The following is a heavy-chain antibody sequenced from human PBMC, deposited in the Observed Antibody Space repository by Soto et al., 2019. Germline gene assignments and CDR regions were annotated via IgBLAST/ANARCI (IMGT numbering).Heavy chain of an antibody. CDR3: ARKYYDFWSGYYVGFDWFDP. CDR1: GGSLSGYY. CDR2: INHSGST. J-gene: IGHJ5*02. D-gene: IGHD3-3*01. Sequence: PSETLSLTCAVYGGSLSGYYWSWIRQPPGKGLEWIGEINHSGSTNYNPSLKSRVTISVDTSKNQFSLKLSSVTAADTAVYYCARKYYDFWSGYYVGFDWFDPWGQGTLVTVSS. V-gene: IGHV4-34*01.